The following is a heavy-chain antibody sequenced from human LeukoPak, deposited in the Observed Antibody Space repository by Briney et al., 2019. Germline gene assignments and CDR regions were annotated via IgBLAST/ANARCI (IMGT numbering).Heavy chain of an antibody. CDR1: GGSISSNNYY. CDR2: IYYSGST. V-gene: IGHV4-39*01. CDR3: ASGYNGLDF. Sequence: SETLSLTCSVPGGSISSNNYYWGWIRQPPGKGLEWIGSIYYSGSTYYNPSLKSRVTISVDTPKNQFSLKLSSVTAADTAVYYCASGYNGLDFWGQGTLVTVSS. D-gene: IGHD5-12*01. J-gene: IGHJ4*02.